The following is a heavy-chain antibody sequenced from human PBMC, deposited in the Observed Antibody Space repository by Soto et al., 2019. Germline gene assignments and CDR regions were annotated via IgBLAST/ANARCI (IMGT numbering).Heavy chain of an antibody. J-gene: IGHJ4*02. V-gene: IGHV3-48*02. D-gene: IGHD2-21*01. CDR1: GFSFSSHS. Sequence: GGSLRLSCAASGFSFSSHSMKWVRQAPGKGLEWVSYISSSGSTIYYADPVKGRFTISRDNAKNSLYLQMNSLRDDDTAVYYCARGRGYCGGTNCYLDYWGQGTLVTVSS. CDR2: ISSSGSTI. CDR3: ARGRGYCGGTNCYLDY.